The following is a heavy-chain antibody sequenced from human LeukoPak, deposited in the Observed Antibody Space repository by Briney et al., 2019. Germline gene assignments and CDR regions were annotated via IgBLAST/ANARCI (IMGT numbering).Heavy chain of an antibody. CDR2: IYTSGST. CDR1: GGSISSYY. D-gene: IGHD3-10*01. J-gene: IGHJ6*03. V-gene: IGHV4-4*07. Sequence: PSETLSPTCTVSGGSISSYYWSWVRQPAGKGREWIGRIYTSGSTNYNPSLKSRVTMSVDTSNNQFSLKLSSVTAADTAVYYCARDRVVQGGIHLYYYYYMDVWGKGTTVTISS. CDR3: ARDRVVQGGIHLYYYYYMDV.